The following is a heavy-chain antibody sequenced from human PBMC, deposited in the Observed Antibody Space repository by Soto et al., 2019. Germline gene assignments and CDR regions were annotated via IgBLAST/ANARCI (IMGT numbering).Heavy chain of an antibody. D-gene: IGHD6-19*01. Sequence: SETLSLTCTVSAGSIQGYYWSWSRQPPGKGLEWIGYMYYTGDTNYNPSLKSRVAFSIDTSKNVISLNLNSVTAADTAVYYCARLVTGEAAGTFWFDPWGQGTQVTVSS. J-gene: IGHJ5*02. CDR1: AGSIQGYY. CDR2: MYYTGDT. V-gene: IGHV4-59*01. CDR3: ARLVTGEAAGTFWFDP.